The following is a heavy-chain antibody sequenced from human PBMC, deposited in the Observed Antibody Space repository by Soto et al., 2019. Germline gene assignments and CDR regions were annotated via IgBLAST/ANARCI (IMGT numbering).Heavy chain of an antibody. CDR3: ARAPRPFGVVIIGGNWFDP. Sequence: QVQLMQSGAEVKKPGSSVKVSCKASGGTFSSYAISWVRQAPGQGLEWMGGIIPIFGTANYAQKFQGRVTITADKSTSTAYMELSSLRSEDTAVYYCARAPRPFGVVIIGGNWFDPWGQGTLVTVSS. J-gene: IGHJ5*02. CDR1: GGTFSSYA. D-gene: IGHD3-3*01. CDR2: IIPIFGTA. V-gene: IGHV1-69*06.